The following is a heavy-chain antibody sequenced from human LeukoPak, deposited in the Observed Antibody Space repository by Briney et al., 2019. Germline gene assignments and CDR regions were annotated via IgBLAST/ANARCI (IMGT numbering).Heavy chain of an antibody. D-gene: IGHD3-9*01. CDR3: AASTLRYFDWLPD. V-gene: IGHV3-21*01. J-gene: IGHJ4*02. CDR1: GFTFSSYS. CDR2: ISSSSSYI. Sequence: GGSLRLSYAASGFTFSSYSMNWVRQAPGKGLEWVSSISSSSSYIYYADSVKGRFTISRDNAKNSLYLQMNSLRAEDTAVYYCAASTLRYFDWLPDWGQGTLVTVSS.